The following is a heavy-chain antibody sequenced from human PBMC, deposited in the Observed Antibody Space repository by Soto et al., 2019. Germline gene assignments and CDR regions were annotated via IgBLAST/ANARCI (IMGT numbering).Heavy chain of an antibody. J-gene: IGHJ6*03. CDR3: ATHRNGPDYYSYYMDV. V-gene: IGHV3-21*04. D-gene: IGHD2-8*01. CDR2: IIGSGDNT. Sequence: VGSLTLSCAASGLPFSSYTMNRLRQAPGKGLEWVSAIIGSGDNTYYADSVKGRLTISRDNAKNSLYLQMNSLRAEDTAVYYCATHRNGPDYYSYYMDVWGKGTTVTVS. CDR1: GLPFSSYT.